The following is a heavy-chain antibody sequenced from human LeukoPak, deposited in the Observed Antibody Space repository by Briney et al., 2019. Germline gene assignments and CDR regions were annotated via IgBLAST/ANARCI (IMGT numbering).Heavy chain of an antibody. Sequence: GGSLRLSCAASGFIFSSYAMHWVRPAPGKGLEWVAVISYDASNKYYADSVKGPFTISRDNSKNTLYLQMNSLRAEDTAVYYCARGGGYNYASYFYGMDVWGQETTVTVSS. CDR2: ISYDASNK. CDR1: GFIFSSYA. D-gene: IGHD5-24*01. J-gene: IGHJ6*02. CDR3: ARGGGYNYASYFYGMDV. V-gene: IGHV3-30-3*01.